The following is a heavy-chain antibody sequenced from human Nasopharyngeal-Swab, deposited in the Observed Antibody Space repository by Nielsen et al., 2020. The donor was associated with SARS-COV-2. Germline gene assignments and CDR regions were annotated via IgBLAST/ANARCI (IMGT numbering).Heavy chain of an antibody. CDR1: GDTITSYG. CDR3: ARGSFWYDSSGYPAEGDAFDI. Sequence: GAVKVSCKASGDTITSYGISWVRQDPGQGLVGRGWISAYNGNTNYAQKLQGSVTMTTDTSTRTAYMELRSLRSDDTAVYYCARGSFWYDSSGYPAEGDAFDIWGQGTMVTVSS. V-gene: IGHV1-18*01. D-gene: IGHD3-22*01. CDR2: ISAYNGNT. J-gene: IGHJ3*02.